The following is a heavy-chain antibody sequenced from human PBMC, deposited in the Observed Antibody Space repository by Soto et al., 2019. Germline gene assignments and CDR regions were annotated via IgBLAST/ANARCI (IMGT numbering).Heavy chain of an antibody. D-gene: IGHD3-16*01. CDR2: ISYSGDRQ. Sequence: GGSLRLSCVASGFTFADYAMHWVRRIPGKGLEWVAVISYSGDRQYYAESVKGRFTISRDNSKKTLYLQMFSLTSEDSAVFYCARTPAAMITDRYNWLDSWGPGTQVTVSS. V-gene: IGHV3-30*01. CDR1: GFTFADYA. CDR3: ARTPAAMITDRYNWLDS. J-gene: IGHJ5*01.